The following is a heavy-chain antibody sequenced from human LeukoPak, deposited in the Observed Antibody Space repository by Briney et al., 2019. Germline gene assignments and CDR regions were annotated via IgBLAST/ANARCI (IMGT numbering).Heavy chain of an antibody. CDR2: IWYDGTHE. CDR3: AKDAEDFGDSYFDH. D-gene: IGHD2-21*02. Sequence: GRSLRLSCSASGFTFRNYGMHWVRQAPGKGLEWVAAIWYDGTHEFYVDSVKGRFTISRDNSKSTLFLEMNSLRAEDTAVYYCAKDAEDFGDSYFDHWGQGALVTVSS. CDR1: GFTFRNYG. J-gene: IGHJ4*02. V-gene: IGHV3-33*03.